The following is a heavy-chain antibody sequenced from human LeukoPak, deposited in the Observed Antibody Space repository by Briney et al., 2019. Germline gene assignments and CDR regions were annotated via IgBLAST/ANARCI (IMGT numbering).Heavy chain of an antibody. CDR2: INPKSGDT. CDR3: AREWDYYAF. CDR1: GYTFTDYY. J-gene: IGHJ4*02. Sequence: ASVKVSCKASGYTFTDYYMHWVRQAPGQGLEWMGWINPKSGDTRYAQKFQGRVTMTRDTSITTAYMDLSSLRSDDTAVYYCAREWDYYAFWGQGTLVTVSS. D-gene: IGHD1-26*01. V-gene: IGHV1-2*02.